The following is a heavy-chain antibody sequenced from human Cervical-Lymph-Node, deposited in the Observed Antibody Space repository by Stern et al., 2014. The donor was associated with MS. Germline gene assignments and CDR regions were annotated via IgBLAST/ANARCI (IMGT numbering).Heavy chain of an antibody. CDR1: GFRFNYYG. D-gene: IGHD4-11*01. J-gene: IGHJ6*02. Sequence: VQLVESGGGVVQPETSLRLSCAASGFRFNYYGMYWVRQAPGKGLGWVAIISYDGSIRNYADSVKGRFTISRDNSKNTLFLQMNSLRPEDTALYYCAKALDYNNFFAGNMDVWGQGTTVTVSS. CDR3: AKALDYNNFFAGNMDV. CDR2: ISYDGSIR. V-gene: IGHV3-30*18.